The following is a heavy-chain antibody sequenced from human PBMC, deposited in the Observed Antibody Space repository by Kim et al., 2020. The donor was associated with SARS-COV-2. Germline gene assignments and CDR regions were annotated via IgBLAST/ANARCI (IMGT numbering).Heavy chain of an antibody. V-gene: IGHV4-34*01. CDR3: ASLPDY. J-gene: IGHJ4*02. Sequence: NHRGSTNCNPSLKSRVTISLDTSKNQFSLKLSSVTAADTAVYYCASLPDYWGQGTLVTVSS. CDR2: NHRGST.